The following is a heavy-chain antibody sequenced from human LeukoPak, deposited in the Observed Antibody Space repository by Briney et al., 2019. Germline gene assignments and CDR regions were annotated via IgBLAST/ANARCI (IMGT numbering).Heavy chain of an antibody. CDR1: GGSISSYY. J-gene: IGHJ4*02. V-gene: IGHV4-59*12. Sequence: SETLSLTCSVSGGSISSYYWIWIRQPPGKGLEWIGYIYYSGSTNYNPSLKSRVTISVDTSKNQFSLKLSSVTAADTAVYYCVSQAVTTNYFDYWGQGTLVTVSS. CDR2: IYYSGST. CDR3: VSQAVTTNYFDY. D-gene: IGHD4-17*01.